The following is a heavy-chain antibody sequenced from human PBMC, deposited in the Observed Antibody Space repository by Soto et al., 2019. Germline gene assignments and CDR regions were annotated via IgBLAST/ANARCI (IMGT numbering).Heavy chain of an antibody. CDR2: IYYTGST. CDR3: ARAFLSSGYYYGMDA. D-gene: IGHD3-22*01. Sequence: SETLSLTCTVSGGSTSRYYWSWIRQPPGKGLEWIGYIYYTGSTNYNPSLKSRVTMSVDTSKNQFSLKLRSVTAADTAMYYCARAFLSSGYYYGMDAWGQGTTVTVSS. J-gene: IGHJ6*02. V-gene: IGHV4-59*01. CDR1: GGSTSRYY.